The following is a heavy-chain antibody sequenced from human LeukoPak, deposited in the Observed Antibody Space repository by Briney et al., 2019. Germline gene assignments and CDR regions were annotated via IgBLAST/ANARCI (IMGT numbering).Heavy chain of an antibody. J-gene: IGHJ4*02. Sequence: SETLSLTCTVSGGSISSYYWSWIRQPPGKGLEWVGYIYYSGSTNYTASLKSRVTISVDTSKNQFSLELSSVTAADTAVYYCARSDYSGSYFFDYWGQGTLVAVSS. CDR2: IYYSGST. D-gene: IGHD1-26*01. CDR1: GGSISSYY. V-gene: IGHV4-59*08. CDR3: ARSDYSGSYFFDY.